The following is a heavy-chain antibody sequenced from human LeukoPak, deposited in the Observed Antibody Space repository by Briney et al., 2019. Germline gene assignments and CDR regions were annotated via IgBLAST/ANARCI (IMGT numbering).Heavy chain of an antibody. Sequence: SETLSLTCTVSGGSISSSSYYWGWIRQPPGKGLEWIGSIYYSGSTYYNPSLKSRVTISVDTSKNQFSLKLSSVTAADTAVYYCARVPRYCSGGSCHPNDAFDIWGQGTMVTVSS. CDR2: IYYSGST. D-gene: IGHD2-15*01. J-gene: IGHJ3*02. CDR3: ARVPRYCSGGSCHPNDAFDI. V-gene: IGHV4-39*07. CDR1: GGSISSSSYY.